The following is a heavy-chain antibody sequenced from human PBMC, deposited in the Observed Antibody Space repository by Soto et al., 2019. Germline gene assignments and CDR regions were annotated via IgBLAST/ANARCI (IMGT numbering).Heavy chain of an antibody. CDR1: GYSFISND. J-gene: IGHJ4*02. CDR3: VRDSTSPDY. V-gene: IGHV1-8*01. CDR2: MNANSGIT. Sequence: QVQLVQSGAEVKKPGASVKVSCKASGYSFISNDITWVRQAPGQGLEWMGWMNANSGITGYAEKFQDRVTMTRNTSISTAYMELSSLTSEDTAVYYCVRDSTSPDYWGQGTLVTVSS. D-gene: IGHD2-2*01.